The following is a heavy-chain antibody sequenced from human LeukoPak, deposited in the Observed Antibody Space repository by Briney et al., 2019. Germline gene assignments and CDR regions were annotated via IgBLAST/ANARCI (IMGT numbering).Heavy chain of an antibody. J-gene: IGHJ4*02. Sequence: GSSVKVSCKASGGTFSSYAISWVRQAPGQGLEWTGRIIPILGIANYAQKFQGRVTITADKSTSTAYMELSSLRSEDTAVYYCASSHSSSPTYPYYFDYWGQGTLVTVSS. CDR2: IIPILGIA. D-gene: IGHD6-13*01. CDR3: ASSHSSSPTYPYYFDY. V-gene: IGHV1-69*04. CDR1: GGTFSSYA.